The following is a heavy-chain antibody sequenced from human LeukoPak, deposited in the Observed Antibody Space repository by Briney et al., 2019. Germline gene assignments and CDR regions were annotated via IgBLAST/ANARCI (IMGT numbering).Heavy chain of an antibody. Sequence: ASVKVSCKASGYTFTSYGISWVRQAPGQGLEWMGIINPSGGGTSYAQKFQGRVTMTRDTSTSTVYMELSSLRSEDTAVYYCARVGWGFNCSGGSCYPDYWGQGTLVTVSS. CDR1: GYTFTSYG. CDR3: ARVGWGFNCSGGSCYPDY. J-gene: IGHJ4*02. D-gene: IGHD2-15*01. CDR2: INPSGGGT. V-gene: IGHV1-46*01.